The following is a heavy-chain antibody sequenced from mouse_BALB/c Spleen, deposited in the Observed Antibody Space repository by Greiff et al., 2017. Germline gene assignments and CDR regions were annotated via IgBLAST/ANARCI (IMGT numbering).Heavy chain of an antibody. V-gene: IGHV1-14*01. Sequence: VQLKESGPELVKPGASVKMSCKASGYTFTSYVMHWVKQKPGQGLEWIGYINPYNDGTKYNEKFKGKATLTSDKSSSTAYMELSSLTSEDSAVYYCAIPSYRYAMDYWGQGTSVTVSS. J-gene: IGHJ4*01. CDR1: GYTFTSYV. D-gene: IGHD2-14*01. CDR2: INPYNDGT. CDR3: AIPSYRYAMDY.